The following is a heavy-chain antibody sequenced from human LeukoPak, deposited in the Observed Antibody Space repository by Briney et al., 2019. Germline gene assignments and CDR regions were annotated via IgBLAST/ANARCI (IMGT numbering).Heavy chain of an antibody. CDR1: GFTVSSYY. J-gene: IGHJ4*02. Sequence: PGGSLRLSCAASGFTVSSYYMSWVRQAPGKGLEWVSVIYSGGSTYYADSVKGRFTISRDNSKNTVYLQMNSLRAEDTAVYYCAKTLHYGHFGEFDSWGQGTLVTVSS. CDR3: AKTLHYGHFGEFDS. D-gene: IGHD4-17*01. V-gene: IGHV3-53*01. CDR2: IYSGGST.